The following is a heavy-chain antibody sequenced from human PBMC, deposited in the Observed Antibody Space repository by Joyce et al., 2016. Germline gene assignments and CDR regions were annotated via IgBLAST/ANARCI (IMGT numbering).Heavy chain of an antibody. J-gene: IGHJ6*02. CDR1: GGSVSSGGYS. Sequence: QMQLQESGPGLVKPSQTLSLTCAVSGGSVSSGGYSWTWLRQPPGKGLEWIGHIYHSESTYYNPSLQRRVTMSVDRSKNQFSLKLRSVTAADTAVYYCARAYGSGSYSYYYGMDVWGQGTTVTVSS. CDR2: IYHSEST. D-gene: IGHD3-10*01. V-gene: IGHV4-30-2*01. CDR3: ARAYGSGSYSYYYGMDV.